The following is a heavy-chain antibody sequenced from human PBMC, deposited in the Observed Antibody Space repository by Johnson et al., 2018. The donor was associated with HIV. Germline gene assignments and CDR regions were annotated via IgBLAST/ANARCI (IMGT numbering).Heavy chain of an antibody. D-gene: IGHD6-13*01. V-gene: IGHV3-11*04. CDR1: GFTFSDYY. CDR2: ISSSGGTI. CDR3: ASKAAGTMHAFDI. Sequence: QVQLVESGGGVVQPGGSLRLSCAASGFTFSDYYMSWIRQAPGKGLEWVSYISSSGGTIYYADSVQGRFSISRDNAKNSLYLQMNSLRAEDTAVYYCASKAAGTMHAFDIWGQGTMVTVSS. J-gene: IGHJ3*02.